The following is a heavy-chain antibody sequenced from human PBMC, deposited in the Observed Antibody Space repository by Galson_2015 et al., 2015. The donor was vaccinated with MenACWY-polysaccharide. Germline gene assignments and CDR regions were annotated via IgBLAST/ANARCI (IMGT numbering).Heavy chain of an antibody. Sequence: SVKVSCKASGHTFTSYGITWVRQAPGQGLEWMGWIGAYNGKTNYAQKLQGRVTMTTDTSTSTAYMELRSLRSDDTAVYYCARENVLLWSTRWFDPWGQGTLVTVSS. CDR2: IGAYNGKT. J-gene: IGHJ5*02. CDR1: GHTFTSYG. V-gene: IGHV1-18*01. D-gene: IGHD3-10*01. CDR3: ARENVLLWSTRWFDP.